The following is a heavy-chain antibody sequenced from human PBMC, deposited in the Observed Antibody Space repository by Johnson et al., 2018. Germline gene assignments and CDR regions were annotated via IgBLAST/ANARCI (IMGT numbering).Heavy chain of an antibody. Sequence: VQLVESGGGLVKPGGSLRLSCTASGFSFTTYTMNWVRQAPGKGLEWVSAISSSGMYTYYADSLKGRFTISRDTTKNSLSLQMNSLRAEDTAIYYCAMPGGATVTSGWGQGTLVTVSS. J-gene: IGHJ4*02. D-gene: IGHD4-17*01. CDR2: ISSSGMYT. CDR3: AMPGGATVTSG. CDR1: GFSFTTYT. V-gene: IGHV3-21*01.